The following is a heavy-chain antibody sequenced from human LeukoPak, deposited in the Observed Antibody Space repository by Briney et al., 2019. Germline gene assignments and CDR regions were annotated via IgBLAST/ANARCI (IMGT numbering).Heavy chain of an antibody. V-gene: IGHV4-59*12. J-gene: IGHJ5*02. CDR3: ARVSAVFIRTPHWFDP. Sequence: SETLSLTCTVSGGSINTYYWSWLRQPPGKGLEWIGYISYSGSTNYNPSLKGRVTISVDTSKNQFSLKLSSVTAADTAVYYCARVSAVFIRTPHWFDPWGQGTLVTVSS. CDR2: ISYSGST. D-gene: IGHD1-14*01. CDR1: GGSINTYY.